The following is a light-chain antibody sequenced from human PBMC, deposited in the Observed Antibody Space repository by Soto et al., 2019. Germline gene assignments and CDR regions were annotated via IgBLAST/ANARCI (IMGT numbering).Light chain of an antibody. CDR3: QQYNNWLIT. Sequence: AIRMTQSPSSLSASTGDRVTITCRASQGISSYLAWYQQRAGKAPKFLMYAAPTLQSGVPSRFSGSGSGTEFTLTISSLQSEDFAVYYCQQYNNWLITFGQGTRLEIK. J-gene: IGKJ5*01. CDR1: QGISSY. CDR2: AAP. V-gene: IGKV1-8*01.